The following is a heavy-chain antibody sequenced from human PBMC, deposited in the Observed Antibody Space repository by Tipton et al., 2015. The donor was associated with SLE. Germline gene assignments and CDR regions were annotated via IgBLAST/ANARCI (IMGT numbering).Heavy chain of an antibody. CDR2: ISYDGSNK. CDR1: GFTFSSYS. D-gene: IGHD6-6*01. CDR3: ASELVSGLGY. V-gene: IGHV3-30*04. J-gene: IGHJ4*02. Sequence: SLRLSCAASGFTFSSYSMHWVRQAPGKGLEWVAVISYDGSNKYYADSVKGRFTVSRDISKNTMYLEMNSLRAEDTAVYHCASELVSGLGYWGQGTLVTVSS.